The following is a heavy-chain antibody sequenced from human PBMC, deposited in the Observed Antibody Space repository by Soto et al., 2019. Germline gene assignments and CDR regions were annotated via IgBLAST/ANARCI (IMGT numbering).Heavy chain of an antibody. CDR3: AKETYFGYGMDV. CDR2: IIDSGGYT. CDR1: GFTFSSST. V-gene: IGHV3-23*01. D-gene: IGHD3-10*01. J-gene: IGHJ6*02. Sequence: GGSLRLSCAASGFTFSSSTMNWVRQAPGKGLEWVSAIIDSGGYTYYADSVKGRFTISRDNSKNTLYLQMNSLRAEDTALYYCAKETYFGYGMDVWGQGTTVTVSS.